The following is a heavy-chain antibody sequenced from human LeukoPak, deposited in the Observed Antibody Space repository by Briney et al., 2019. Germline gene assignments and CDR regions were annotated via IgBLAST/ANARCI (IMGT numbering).Heavy chain of an antibody. J-gene: IGHJ4*02. CDR1: GFTFSSYE. Sequence: PGGSLRLSCAASGFTFSSYEMNWVRQAPGKGLEWVSYISSSGSTIYYADSVKGRFTISRENAKNSLYLQMNSLRAEDTAVYYCAREVGATSYWGQGTLVTVSS. D-gene: IGHD1-26*01. CDR3: AREVGATSY. CDR2: ISSSGSTI. V-gene: IGHV3-48*03.